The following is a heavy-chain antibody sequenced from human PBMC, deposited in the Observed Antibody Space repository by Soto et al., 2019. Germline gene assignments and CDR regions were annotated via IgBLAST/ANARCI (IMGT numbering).Heavy chain of an antibody. V-gene: IGHV1-18*01. D-gene: IGHD2-15*01. CDR1: DYIFLAYG. Sequence: VQLVQSGPEVKNAGASVKVSCTAPTDYIFLAYGFDWVRQAPGQGLEWMGWISPKFGRTNYARTLQDRFTMTTDVSTNSVSMELRDLRSDDTAVYYCARDDCNGGSCDGGHYLDLWGRGTPISVSS. CDR3: ARDDCNGGSCDGGHYLDL. CDR2: ISPKFGRT. J-gene: IGHJ2*01.